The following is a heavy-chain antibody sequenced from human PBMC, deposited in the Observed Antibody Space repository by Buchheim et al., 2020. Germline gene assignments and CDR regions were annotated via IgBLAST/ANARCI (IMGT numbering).Heavy chain of an antibody. CDR3: ARAYCTNGVCRSPLYYFDY. CDR2: MNPNSGNT. D-gene: IGHD2-8*01. J-gene: IGHJ4*02. Sequence: QVQLVQSGAEVKKPGASVKVSCKASGYTFTSYDINWVRQATGQGLEWMGWMNPNSGNTGYAQKFQGRVIMTRNTSISTAYMELSSLRSEDTAVYYCARAYCTNGVCRSPLYYFDYWGQGTL. CDR1: GYTFTSYD. V-gene: IGHV1-8*01.